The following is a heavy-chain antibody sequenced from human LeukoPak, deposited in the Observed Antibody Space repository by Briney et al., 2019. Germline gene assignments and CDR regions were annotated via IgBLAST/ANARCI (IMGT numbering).Heavy chain of an antibody. CDR2: ISWNSGSI. CDR1: GFTFDDYA. D-gene: IGHD6-13*01. J-gene: IGHJ4*02. CDR3: AKDSSSWYGGADY. V-gene: IGHV3-9*01. Sequence: PGGSLRLSCAASGFTFDDYAMHWVRQAPGKGLEWVSGISWNSGSIGYADSVKGRFTISRDNAKNSLYLQMNSLRAEDTALYYCAKDSSSWYGGADYWGQGTLVTVSS.